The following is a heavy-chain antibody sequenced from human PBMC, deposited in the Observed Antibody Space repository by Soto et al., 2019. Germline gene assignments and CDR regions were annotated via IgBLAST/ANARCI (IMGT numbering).Heavy chain of an antibody. CDR1: GYTLTELS. V-gene: IGHV1-24*01. J-gene: IGHJ3*02. CDR2: FDPEDGET. D-gene: IGHD2-15*01. Sequence: ASVKVSFKVSGYTLTELSMHWVRQAPGKGLEWMGGFDPEDGETIYAQKFQGRVTMTEDTSTDTAYMELSSLRSEDTAVYYCATGVVVVAATPVNGAFDIWGQGTMVTVSS. CDR3: ATGVVVVAATPVNGAFDI.